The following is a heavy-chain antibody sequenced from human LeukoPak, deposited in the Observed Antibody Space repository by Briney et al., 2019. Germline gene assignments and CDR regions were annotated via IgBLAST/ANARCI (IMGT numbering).Heavy chain of an antibody. CDR3: ARGRDGYQETEGAFDI. V-gene: IGHV1-69*05. J-gene: IGHJ3*02. D-gene: IGHD5-24*01. CDR1: GGTFISYA. Sequence: ASVKVSCKASGGTFISYAISWVRQAPGQGREWMGGIIPIFGTANYAQKFQRRVTITTDESTSTAYMELSSLRSEDTAVYYCARGRDGYQETEGAFDIWGQGTMVTVSS. CDR2: IIPIFGTA.